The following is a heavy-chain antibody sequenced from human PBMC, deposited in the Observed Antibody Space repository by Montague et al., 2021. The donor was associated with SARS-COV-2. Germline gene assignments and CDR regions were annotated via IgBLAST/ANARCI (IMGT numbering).Heavy chain of an antibody. CDR2: IYSSGGT. V-gene: IGHV4-59*01. CDR3: ARGTDILTGYYDY. D-gene: IGHD3-9*01. Sequence: SETLSLTCAVSGGSISHYYWNWIRQPPGKGLEWIGYIYSSGGTNYNPSLKSRVTLSLDAAKNHFSLRLSSVTAADTAVYYCARGTDILTGYYDYWGQGTLVTVSS. J-gene: IGHJ4*02. CDR1: GGSISHYY.